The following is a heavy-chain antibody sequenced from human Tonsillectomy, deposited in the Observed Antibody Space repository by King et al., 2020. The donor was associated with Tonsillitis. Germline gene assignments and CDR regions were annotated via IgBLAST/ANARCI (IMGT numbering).Heavy chain of an antibody. CDR3: ARIWASDTALSILFDY. CDR1: GVSLSNARMC. V-gene: IGHV2-26*01. Sequence: VTLKESGPVLVKPTETLTLTCTVSGVSLSNARMCVSWIRQPPGKALEWLAHIFSNDEKSYSTSLKSRLTISKDTSKSQVVLTMTNIDPVDTATYYCARIWASDTALSILFDYWGQGTLVTVSS. CDR2: IFSNDEK. D-gene: IGHD5-18*01. J-gene: IGHJ4*02.